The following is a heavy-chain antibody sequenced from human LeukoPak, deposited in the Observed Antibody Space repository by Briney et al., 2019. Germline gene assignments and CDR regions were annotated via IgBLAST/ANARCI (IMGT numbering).Heavy chain of an antibody. CDR3: ARDLWYSSSWYPQEDWFDP. CDR2: IYYSGST. CDR1: GGSISSSSYY. Sequence: SETLSLTCTVSGGSISSSSYYWGWIRQPPGKGLEWIGSIYYSGSTYYNPSLKSRVTISVDTSKNQFSLKLSSVTAADTAVYYCARDLWYSSSWYPQEDWFDPWGQGTLVTVSS. J-gene: IGHJ5*02. V-gene: IGHV4-39*07. D-gene: IGHD6-13*01.